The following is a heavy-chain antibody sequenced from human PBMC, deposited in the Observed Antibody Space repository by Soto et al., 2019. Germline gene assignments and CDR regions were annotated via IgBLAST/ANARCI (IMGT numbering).Heavy chain of an antibody. Sequence: EVQLLESGGGLVQPGGSLRLSCAASGFNFNIYAMTWVRQAPGKGLEWVSTISPGGDSTYFADSVKGRVTISRDNSKNTLSLQMICLRAEDTATYFCAKALGNPYYYYYMDVWGTGTTVTVSS. J-gene: IGHJ6*03. CDR2: ISPGGDST. CDR3: AKALGNPYYYYYMDV. CDR1: GFNFNIYA. V-gene: IGHV3-23*01. D-gene: IGHD1-1*01.